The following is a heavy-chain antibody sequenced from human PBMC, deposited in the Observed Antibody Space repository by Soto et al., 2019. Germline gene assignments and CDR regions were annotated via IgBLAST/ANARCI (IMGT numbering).Heavy chain of an antibody. CDR1: GFTFSSYG. Sequence: EVQLLESGGDLAQPGGSLRLSCAASGFTFSSYGMTWVRQAPGKGLEWVSGIDGSGDDTYYADSVKGRFTISRENSKNTLYLQMNSLRADDTAVYYCAKGWFPDYWGQGTLVTVSS. CDR2: IDGSGDDT. CDR3: AKGWFPDY. D-gene: IGHD2-15*01. V-gene: IGHV3-23*01. J-gene: IGHJ4*02.